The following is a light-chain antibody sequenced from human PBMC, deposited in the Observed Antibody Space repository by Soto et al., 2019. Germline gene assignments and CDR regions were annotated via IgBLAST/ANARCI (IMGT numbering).Light chain of an antibody. CDR1: QGISSY. V-gene: IGKV1-8*01. CDR2: AAS. J-gene: IGKJ4*01. Sequence: AIRMTHSPSSFSASTGDRVTITCRASQGISSYLAWYQQKPGQAPKLLIYAASTLQSGVPSRFSGSGSGTDFTLTISCLQSEDFATYSCQQYYGEPLTFGGGTKVEIK. CDR3: QQYYGEPLT.